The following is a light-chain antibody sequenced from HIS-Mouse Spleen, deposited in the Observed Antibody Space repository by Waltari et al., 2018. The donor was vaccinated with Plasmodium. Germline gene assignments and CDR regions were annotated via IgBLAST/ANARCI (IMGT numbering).Light chain of an antibody. J-gene: IGLJ1*01. Sequence: QSALTQPASVSGSPGQSITIPCTGTSSDGGRYNLVSWYQQHPGKDPKLMIYEGSKRPSGVSNRFSGSKSGNTASLTISGLQAEDEADYYCCSYAGSSTYVFGTGTKVTVL. CDR2: EGS. CDR3: CSYAGSSTYV. CDR1: SSDGGRYNL. V-gene: IGLV2-23*01.